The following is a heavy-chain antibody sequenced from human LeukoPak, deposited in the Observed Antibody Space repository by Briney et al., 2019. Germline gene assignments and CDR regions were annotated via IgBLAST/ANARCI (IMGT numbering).Heavy chain of an antibody. CDR1: GNSISSGGYY. Sequence: SETLSLTCTVSGNSISSGGYYWSWVRQPPGEGLEWIGYIYQSGSTYYNPSLKSRVTISVDRSKNQFSLHLTSVTAADTAVYYCARFRDEHSSYFDYWGQGILVTVSS. V-gene: IGHV4-30-2*01. J-gene: IGHJ4*02. D-gene: IGHD3-22*01. CDR3: ARFRDEHSSYFDY. CDR2: IYQSGST.